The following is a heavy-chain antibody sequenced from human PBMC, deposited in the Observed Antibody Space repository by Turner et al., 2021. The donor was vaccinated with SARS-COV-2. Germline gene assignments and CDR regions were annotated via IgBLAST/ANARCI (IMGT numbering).Heavy chain of an antibody. CDR2: ISFDGSNE. J-gene: IGHJ3*02. V-gene: IGHV3-30-3*01. Sequence: QVQLVDSGGGVVQPGRSLRLSCAASGFTFSVYAMHWVRQAPGKGLEWVALISFDGSNEYYADSVKGRFTISRDNSKNTLYLQMNSLRAEDTSVYYCARAYSGSYFGAFDIWGQGTMVTISS. CDR1: GFTFSVYA. D-gene: IGHD1-26*01. CDR3: ARAYSGSYFGAFDI.